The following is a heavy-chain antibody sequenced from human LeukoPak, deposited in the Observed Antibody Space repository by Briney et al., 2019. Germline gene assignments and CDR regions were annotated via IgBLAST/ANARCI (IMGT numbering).Heavy chain of an antibody. V-gene: IGHV1-8*02. CDR3: ARGLCPYGTSCYTGWFDP. CDR1: GYTFTGYY. Sequence: ASVKVSCKASGYTFTGYYMHWVRQAPGQGLEWIGWINPNSGNTGYAQKFQGRVTMTRNTSISTAYMELSSLRSEDTAVYYCARGLCPYGTSCYTGWFDPWGQGTLVTVSS. D-gene: IGHD2-2*02. J-gene: IGHJ5*02. CDR2: INPNSGNT.